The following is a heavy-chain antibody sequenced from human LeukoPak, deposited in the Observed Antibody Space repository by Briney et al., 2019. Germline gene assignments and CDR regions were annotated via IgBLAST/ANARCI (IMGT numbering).Heavy chain of an antibody. V-gene: IGHV4-39*01. D-gene: IGHD1-7*01. CDR2: INYSGNT. Sequence: PSGTLSLTCTVSGGSISSSSYYWGWIRQPPGKGLECIGSINYSGNTYSNPSLKSRVTIAVEKSKNQLSLKLSSVTAADTAVYYCATGGENYNYFEYWGQGTLVTVSS. CDR3: ATGGENYNYFEY. J-gene: IGHJ4*02. CDR1: GGSISSSSYY.